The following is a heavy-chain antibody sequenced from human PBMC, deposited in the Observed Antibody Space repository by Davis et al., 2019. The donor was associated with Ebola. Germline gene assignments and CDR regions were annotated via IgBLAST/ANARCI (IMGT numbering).Heavy chain of an antibody. Sequence: GSLRLSCTVSGGSISSYYWSWIRQPPGKGLEWIGEIYHSGSTNYNPSLKSRVTISVDTSKNQFSLTLSSVTAADTAVYYCARGLGAYGSWFDPWGQGTLVTVSS. D-gene: IGHD3-10*01. J-gene: IGHJ5*02. CDR3: ARGLGAYGSWFDP. CDR2: IYHSGST. V-gene: IGHV4-34*01. CDR1: GGSISSYY.